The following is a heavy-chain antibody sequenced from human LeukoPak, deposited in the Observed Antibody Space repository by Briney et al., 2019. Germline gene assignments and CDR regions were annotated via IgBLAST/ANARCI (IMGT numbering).Heavy chain of an antibody. Sequence: GESLKISCQGSGFSLTTYWISWVRQMPGKGLEWMGRFDPSDSYTNYSPSFQGHVTISADKSINTAYLRWSSLKASDAAMYYCARHGGGSYSWFDPWGQGTLVIVSS. CDR3: ARHGGGSYSWFDP. J-gene: IGHJ5*02. D-gene: IGHD1-26*01. CDR1: GFSLTTYW. V-gene: IGHV5-10-1*01. CDR2: FDPSDSYT.